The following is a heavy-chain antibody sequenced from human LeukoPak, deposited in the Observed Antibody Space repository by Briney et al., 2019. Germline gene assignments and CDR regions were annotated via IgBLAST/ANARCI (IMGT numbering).Heavy chain of an antibody. D-gene: IGHD6-19*01. V-gene: IGHV3-7*01. CDR1: GFTFSSYW. CDR3: ARDLEYRSGWPGYYYYYMDV. CDR2: IKQDGSEK. Sequence: GSLRLSCAASGFTFSSYWMSWVRQAPGKGLEWVANIKQDGSEKYYVDSVKGRFTISRDNAKNSLYLQMNSLRAEDTAVYYCARDLEYRSGWPGYYYYYMDVWGKGTTVTVSS. J-gene: IGHJ6*03.